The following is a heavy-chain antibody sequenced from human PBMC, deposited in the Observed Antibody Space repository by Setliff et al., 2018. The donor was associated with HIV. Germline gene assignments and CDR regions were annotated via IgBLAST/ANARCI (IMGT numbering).Heavy chain of an antibody. CDR1: GYSLPTYW. V-gene: IGHV5-51*01. CDR2: IYPDESDS. Sequence: GESLKISCKGSGYSLPTYWIAWVRQMPGKGLEWMGVIYPDESDSRYSPSFRGQVTISADKSINTAYLQWSSLKASDTAMYYCARVDMGYYYDSSGYSHFDHWGQGTLVTVS. D-gene: IGHD3-22*01. J-gene: IGHJ4*02. CDR3: ARVDMGYYYDSSGYSHFDH.